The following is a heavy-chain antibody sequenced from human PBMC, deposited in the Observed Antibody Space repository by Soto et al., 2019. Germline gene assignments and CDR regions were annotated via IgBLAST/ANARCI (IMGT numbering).Heavy chain of an antibody. Sequence: EVQLLESGGGLVQPGGSLRLSCAASGFTFSAYAMGWVRQAPGKGLEWVSTIHGGGGATHYADSVKGRFTISRDDFKDPPEWPMNRLRAEDTAVYYCAKFEGHPLEYWYLDFWGRGTLVTVSS. CDR1: GFTFSAYA. V-gene: IGHV3-23*01. J-gene: IGHJ2*01. D-gene: IGHD1-1*01. CDR2: IHGGGGAT. CDR3: AKFEGHPLEYWYLDF.